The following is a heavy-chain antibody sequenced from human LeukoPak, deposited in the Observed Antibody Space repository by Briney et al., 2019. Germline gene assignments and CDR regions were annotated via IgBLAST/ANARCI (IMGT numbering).Heavy chain of an antibody. D-gene: IGHD3-10*01. CDR3: ARRGHGSGSYYFDY. CDR2: IAASIPNT. J-gene: IGHJ4*02. V-gene: IGHV3-23*01. Sequence: PGGSLRLSCAASGSTFSSYAMSWVRQAPGKGLEWVSAIAASIPNTYYTDSVRGRFTISRDNSKNTLSLQMRSLRAEDTAVYFCARRGHGSGSYYFDYWGQGTLVTVSS. CDR1: GSTFSSYA.